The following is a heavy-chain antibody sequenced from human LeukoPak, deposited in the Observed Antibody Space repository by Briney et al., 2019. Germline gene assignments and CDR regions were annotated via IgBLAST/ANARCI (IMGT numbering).Heavy chain of an antibody. CDR3: ARNHKNWNYERSNYYYYYMDV. J-gene: IGHJ6*03. D-gene: IGHD1-7*01. CDR1: GGTFSSYA. Sequence: SVKVSCKASGGTFSSYAISWVRQAPGQGLEWMGGIIPIFGTANYAQKFQGRVTITTDESTSTAYMELSSLRSEDTAVYYCARNHKNWNYERSNYYYYYMDVWGKGTTVTVSS. V-gene: IGHV1-69*05. CDR2: IIPIFGTA.